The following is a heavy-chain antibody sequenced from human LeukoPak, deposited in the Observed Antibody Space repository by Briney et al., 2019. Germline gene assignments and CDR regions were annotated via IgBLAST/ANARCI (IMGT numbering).Heavy chain of an antibody. V-gene: IGHV3-7*03. CDR1: GFTFSSYG. Sequence: EPGRSLRLSCAASGFTFSSYGMHWVRQAPGKGLEWVANINGDGNEKHYVDSVNGRFTISRDNAKNSLYLQMNSLRAEDTAVYYCARAGVLWFGESKFDYWGQGAQVSVSS. D-gene: IGHD3-10*01. J-gene: IGHJ4*02. CDR3: ARAGVLWFGESKFDY. CDR2: INGDGNEK.